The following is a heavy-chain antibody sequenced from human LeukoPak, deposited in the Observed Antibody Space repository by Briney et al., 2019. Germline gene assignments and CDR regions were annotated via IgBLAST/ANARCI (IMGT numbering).Heavy chain of an antibody. CDR1: GFTFSIYS. V-gene: IGHV3-21*01. Sequence: GGALRVSCAPSGFTFSIYSMNGVRPAPGRGGGWGSPICSSGSYIYYADSVKGRFTFFRDDAKNSLYLQMNSLRAEDTAVYYCARDGERSGWYPFFDYWGQGTLVTVSS. J-gene: IGHJ4*02. CDR3: ARDGERSGWYPFFDY. D-gene: IGHD6-19*01. CDR2: ICSSGSYI.